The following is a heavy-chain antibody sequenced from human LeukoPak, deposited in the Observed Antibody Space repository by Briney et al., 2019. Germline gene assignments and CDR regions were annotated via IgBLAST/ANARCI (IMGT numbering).Heavy chain of an antibody. CDR3: AKGLEGRNYFDY. CDR1: GFTFSSSA. J-gene: IGHJ4*02. Sequence: GGSLRLSCAASGFTFSSSAMSWVRQAPGKGLEWVSGFTSSGSATYYADSVKGRFTISRDNSKNTLYLQMNSLRVEDTAVYYCAKGLEGRNYFDYWGQGTLVAVSS. V-gene: IGHV3-23*01. CDR2: FTSSGSAT.